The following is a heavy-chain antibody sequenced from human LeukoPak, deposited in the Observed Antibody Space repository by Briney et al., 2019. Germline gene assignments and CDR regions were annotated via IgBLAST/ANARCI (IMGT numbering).Heavy chain of an antibody. V-gene: IGHV3-30*18. CDR2: ISYDGSNK. CDR1: GFTFSSYG. CDR3: AKLCDSSGSDAFDI. J-gene: IGHJ3*02. Sequence: GGSLRLSCAASGFTFSSYGMHWVRQAPGKGLEWVAVISYDGSNKYYADSVKGRFTISGDNSKNTLYLQMNSLRAEDTAVYYCAKLCDSSGSDAFDIWGQGTMVTVSS. D-gene: IGHD3-22*01.